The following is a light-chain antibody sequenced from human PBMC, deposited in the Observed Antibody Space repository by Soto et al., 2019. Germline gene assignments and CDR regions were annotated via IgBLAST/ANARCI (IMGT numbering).Light chain of an antibody. Sequence: EIVLTQSPGTLSLSPGERATLSCRASQSVNSNFLAWNQQKPGQAPRLLISGASNRATGIPDRFSGSGSGTDFTLTISSLEPEDFAVYYCQQRSNWPQTFGQGTKVDIK. J-gene: IGKJ1*01. CDR1: QSVNSNF. CDR2: GAS. CDR3: QQRSNWPQT. V-gene: IGKV3D-20*02.